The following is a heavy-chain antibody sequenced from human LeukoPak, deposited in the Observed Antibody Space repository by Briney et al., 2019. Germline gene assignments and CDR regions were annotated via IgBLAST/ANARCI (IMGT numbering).Heavy chain of an antibody. CDR1: GFTFSSYS. CDR2: ISYDGSNK. CDR3: ASLAQSSRNDAFDI. D-gene: IGHD6-6*01. Sequence: GGSLRLSCAASGFTFSSYSMNWVRQAPGKGLEWVAVISYDGSNKYYADSVKGRFTISRDNSKNTLYLQMNSLRAEDTAVYYCASLAQSSRNDAFDIWGQGTMVTVSS. J-gene: IGHJ3*02. V-gene: IGHV3-30*03.